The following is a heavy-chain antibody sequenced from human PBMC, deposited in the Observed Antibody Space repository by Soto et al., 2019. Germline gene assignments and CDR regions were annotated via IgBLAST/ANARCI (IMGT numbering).Heavy chain of an antibody. D-gene: IGHD1-26*01. Sequence: PGGSLRLSCAASGFTFSSYAMHWVRQAPGKGLEWVAVISYDGSNKYYADSVKGRFTISRDNAKNTVYMQMNSLRSEDTAVYYCARGGWGAYYLDTWGQGTLVTVSS. J-gene: IGHJ4*02. CDR1: GFTFSSYA. V-gene: IGHV3-30-3*01. CDR3: ARGGWGAYYLDT. CDR2: ISYDGSNK.